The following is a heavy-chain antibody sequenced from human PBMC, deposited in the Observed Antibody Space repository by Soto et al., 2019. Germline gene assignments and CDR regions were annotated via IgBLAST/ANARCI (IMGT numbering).Heavy chain of an antibody. V-gene: IGHV3-72*01. D-gene: IGHD6-13*01. CDR2: SSSRAKSYTT. J-gene: IGHJ1*01. CDR1: GYSFCDYF. Sequence: PAGSLGLSCAAAGYSFCDYFMDWVRQAPGKGLEWVGRSSSRAKSYTTQYAASVRGRFTISRDDSRNSLYLQMSSLETEDTAVYFCAGGAAGRAPFQHWGQGALVTVSS. CDR3: AGGAAGRAPFQH.